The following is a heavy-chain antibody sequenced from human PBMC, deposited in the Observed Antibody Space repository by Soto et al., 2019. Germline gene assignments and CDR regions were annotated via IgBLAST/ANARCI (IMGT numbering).Heavy chain of an antibody. CDR3: ARDMCSGGSCYFEVNYYGMDV. CDR2: IKQDGSEK. J-gene: IGHJ6*02. V-gene: IGHV3-7*03. CDR1: GFTFSSYW. D-gene: IGHD2-15*01. Sequence: GGSLRLSCAASGFTFSSYWMSWVRQAPGKGLEWVANIKQDGSEKYYVDSVKGRFTISRDNAKNSLYLQMNSLRAEGTAVYYCARDMCSGGSCYFEVNYYGMDVWGQGTTVTVSS.